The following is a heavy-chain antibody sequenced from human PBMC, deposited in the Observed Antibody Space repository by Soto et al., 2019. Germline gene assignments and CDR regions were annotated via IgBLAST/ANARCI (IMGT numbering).Heavy chain of an antibody. Sequence: QLQLQESGPGLVKPSETLSLTCTVSGDSITSRSYYWGWIRQPPGKGLEWIGNFYYLGNTDYNPSLKSRVTISVDTSKNQFSLKLTSVTATDTAVYYCARLGVYTTVVDDWGHGSLVTVSS. J-gene: IGHJ4*01. D-gene: IGHD2-8*02. CDR1: GDSITSRSYY. V-gene: IGHV4-39*01. CDR2: FYYLGNT. CDR3: ARLGVYTTVVDD.